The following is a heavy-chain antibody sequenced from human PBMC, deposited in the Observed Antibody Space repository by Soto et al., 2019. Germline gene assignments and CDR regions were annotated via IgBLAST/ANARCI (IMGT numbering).Heavy chain of an antibody. V-gene: IGHV4-39*01. Sequence: PSETLSLTCTVSGGSISSSSYYWGWIRQPPGKGLEWIGSIFYSGSTYYNPSLKSRVTISVDTSKNQFSLKLSSVTAADTAVFYCASRYCSGGSCQADFDIWGQGTMVTVSS. CDR3: ASRYCSGGSCQADFDI. J-gene: IGHJ3*02. D-gene: IGHD2-15*01. CDR1: GGSISSSSYY. CDR2: IFYSGST.